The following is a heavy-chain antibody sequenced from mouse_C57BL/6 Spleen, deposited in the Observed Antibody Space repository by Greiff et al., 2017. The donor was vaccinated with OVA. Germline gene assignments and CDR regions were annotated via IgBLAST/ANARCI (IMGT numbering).Heavy chain of an antibody. D-gene: IGHD1-1*01. CDR1: GYTFTDYE. J-gene: IGHJ2*01. V-gene: IGHV1-15*01. Sequence: VKLVESGAELVRPGASVTLSCKASGYTFTDYEMHWVKQTPVHGLEWIGAIDPETGGTAYNQKFKGKAILTADKSSSTAYMELRSLTSEDSAVYYCTRGDYYGSTDYWGQGTTLTVSS. CDR2: IDPETGGT. CDR3: TRGDYYGSTDY.